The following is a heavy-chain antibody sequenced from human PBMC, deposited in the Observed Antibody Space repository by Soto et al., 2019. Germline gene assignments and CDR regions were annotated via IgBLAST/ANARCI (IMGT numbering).Heavy chain of an antibody. V-gene: IGHV1-18*04. CDR1: GYTFTSYG. D-gene: IGHD3-10*01. Sequence: ASVKVSCKASGYTFTSYGISWVRQAPGQGLEWMGWISAYNDNTNYAQKLQGRVTMTTDTSTSTAYMELRSLRSDDTAVYYCARDEHYYGSGSYFDYYYYYGMDVWGQGTTVTVSS. J-gene: IGHJ6*02. CDR3: ARDEHYYGSGSYFDYYYYYGMDV. CDR2: ISAYNDNT.